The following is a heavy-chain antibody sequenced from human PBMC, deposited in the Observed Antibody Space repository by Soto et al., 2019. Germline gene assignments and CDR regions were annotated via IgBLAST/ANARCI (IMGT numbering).Heavy chain of an antibody. CDR1: GFTVSSNY. V-gene: IGHV3-53*01. J-gene: IGHJ4*02. CDR3: GFGRILYY. Sequence: EVQLVESGGGMIQSGGSLRLSCAASGFTVSSNYMSWVCQAPGKGLEWVSVIYSGGSTYYADSVKGRFTISRDNSKNTLYLQMNSLRAEDTAVYYCGFGRILYYWGQGTLVTVSS. CDR2: IYSGGST. D-gene: IGHD2-15*01.